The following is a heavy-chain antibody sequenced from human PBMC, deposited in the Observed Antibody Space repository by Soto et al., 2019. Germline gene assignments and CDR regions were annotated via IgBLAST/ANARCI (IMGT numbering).Heavy chain of an antibody. CDR1: GFTFSRYA. V-gene: IGHV3-30-3*01. Sequence: VASLRRSCAASGFTFSRYAMHWVRQAPGKGLERVAVISYDGSNKYYADSVNGRFTISREKSKNTLDLQLNSLRAEDTAVYCCARDLGIQLWLYWFDPWGQGTLVTVSS. D-gene: IGHD5-18*01. CDR2: ISYDGSNK. CDR3: ARDLGIQLWLYWFDP. J-gene: IGHJ5*02.